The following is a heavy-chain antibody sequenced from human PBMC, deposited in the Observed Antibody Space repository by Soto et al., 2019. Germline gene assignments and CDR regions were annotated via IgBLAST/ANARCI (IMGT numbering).Heavy chain of an antibody. D-gene: IGHD6-13*01. V-gene: IGHV3-30*18. Sequence: ESGGGVVQPGRSLRLSCAASGFTFNNYGMHWVRQAPGKGLEWVAAISNDGRDKYYGDSVKGRLTISRDNSKNTVYLQMNSPRADDTAVYYCAKDQGIAASHGIDWGQGTMVTVSS. CDR2: ISNDGRDK. J-gene: IGHJ3*01. CDR1: GFTFNNYG. CDR3: AKDQGIAASHGID.